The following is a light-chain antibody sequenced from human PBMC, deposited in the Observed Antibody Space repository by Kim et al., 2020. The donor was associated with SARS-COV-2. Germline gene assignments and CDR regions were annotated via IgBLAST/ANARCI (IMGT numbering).Light chain of an antibody. V-gene: IGLV2-8*01. Sequence: GQSVHIACTGTSSDVGCYNYVCWYQHHPGKAPKLIICDVTKRPTGVPDRFSGSKSGNTASLTVSGLQAEDEADYYCTSYAGRNDLVFGGGTQLTVL. J-gene: IGLJ2*01. CDR2: DVT. CDR3: TSYAGRNDLV. CDR1: SSDVGCYNY.